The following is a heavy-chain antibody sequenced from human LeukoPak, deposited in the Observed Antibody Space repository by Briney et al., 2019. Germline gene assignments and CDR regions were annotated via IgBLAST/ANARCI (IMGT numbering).Heavy chain of an antibody. CDR1: GFTFSSYA. CDR3: AKAVAAAPRGGYFDY. D-gene: IGHD6-13*01. V-gene: IGHV3-23*01. Sequence: ETGGSLRLSCAASGFTFSSYAMSWVRHAPGKGLEWVSAISGSGGSTYYADSVKGRFTISRDNSKNTLYLQMNSLRAEDTAVYYCAKAVAAAPRGGYFDYWGQGTPVTVST. J-gene: IGHJ4*02. CDR2: ISGSGGST.